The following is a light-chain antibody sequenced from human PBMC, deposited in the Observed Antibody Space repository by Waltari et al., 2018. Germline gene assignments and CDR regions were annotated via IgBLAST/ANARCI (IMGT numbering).Light chain of an antibody. V-gene: IGKV3-20*01. CDR3: QQYGSSIMYT. CDR1: QSLTKSY. J-gene: IGKJ2*01. CDR2: GAS. Sequence: VLIQSPVSLSLSPGERATISSRASQSLTKSYFAWYQQKPGQAPRLLIYGASSRASGIPDRFSGSGSGTDFTLTISRLEPEDFAVYYCQQYGSSIMYTFGQGTKLEIK.